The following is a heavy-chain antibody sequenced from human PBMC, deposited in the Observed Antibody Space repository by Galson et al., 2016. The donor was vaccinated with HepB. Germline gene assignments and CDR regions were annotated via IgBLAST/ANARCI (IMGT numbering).Heavy chain of an antibody. CDR1: GFTFSTYS. V-gene: IGHV3-48*02. CDR2: ISSSRNII. D-gene: IGHD6-19*01. CDR3: ARDRADIAVAGDY. J-gene: IGHJ4*02. Sequence: SLRLSCAASGFTFSTYSMNWVRQAPGKGLEWVSYISSSRNIIYYAEHVKGRFTISRDNAKNSLYLQMNSLRDEDTAVYYCARDRADIAVAGDYGGQGTLVTVSS.